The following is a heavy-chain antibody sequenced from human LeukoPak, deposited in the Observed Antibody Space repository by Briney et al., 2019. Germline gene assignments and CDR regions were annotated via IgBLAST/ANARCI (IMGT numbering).Heavy chain of an antibody. CDR3: ARGTWETDY. V-gene: IGHV3-64D*06. CDR1: GFTFSRHA. D-gene: IGHD1-26*01. Sequence: GSLRLSCSASGFTFSRHAMHWVRQAPGKGLEYVSTITTDGGTTYYADSVKGRFTISRDNSKNTLFLQMSSLRAEDTAVYYCARGTWETDYWGQGTLVTVSS. J-gene: IGHJ4*02. CDR2: ITTDGGTT.